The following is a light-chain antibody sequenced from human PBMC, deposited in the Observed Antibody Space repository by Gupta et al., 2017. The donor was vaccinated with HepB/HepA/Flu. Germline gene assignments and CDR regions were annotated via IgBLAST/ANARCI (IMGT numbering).Light chain of an antibody. Sequence: QSALTQPASVSGSPGQSITISCTGTSSDVGGYNYVSCYQQHPGKAPKLMIYDVSNRPSGVSNLFSGSKSATAASLTISGLQAEDEADYYCSSYTSSSTVVFGGGTKLTVL. CDR2: DVS. J-gene: IGLJ2*01. CDR1: SSDVGGYNY. CDR3: SSYTSSSTVV. V-gene: IGLV2-14*03.